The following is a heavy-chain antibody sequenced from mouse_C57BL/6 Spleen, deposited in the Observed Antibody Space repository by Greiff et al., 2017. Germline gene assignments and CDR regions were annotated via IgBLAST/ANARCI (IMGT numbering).Heavy chain of an antibody. CDR3: ARGGDYGRERYYAMDY. D-gene: IGHD1-1*01. J-gene: IGHJ4*01. CDR2: ISSGSSTI. Sequence: EVKLMESGGGLVKPGGSLKLSCAASGFTFSDYGMHWVRQAPEQGLEWVAYISSGSSTIYYADTVKGRFTISRDNAKNTLFLQMTSLRSEDTAMYYCARGGDYGRERYYAMDYWGQGTSVTVSS. V-gene: IGHV5-17*01. CDR1: GFTFSDYG.